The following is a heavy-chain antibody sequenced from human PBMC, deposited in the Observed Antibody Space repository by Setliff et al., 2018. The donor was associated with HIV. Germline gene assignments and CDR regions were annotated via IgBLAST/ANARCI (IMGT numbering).Heavy chain of an antibody. J-gene: IGHJ6*03. CDR2: ISSSSSSYT. Sequence: GGSLRLSCAASGFTFSDYYMSWIRQAPGKGLEWVSYISSSSSSYTNYADSVKGRFTISRDNSKNTLFLQMNSLRAEDTAVYYCAKGRYSSGANYYYYYMDVWGKGTTVTVSS. CDR1: GFTFSDYY. D-gene: IGHD6-19*01. CDR3: AKGRYSSGANYYYYYMDV. V-gene: IGHV3-11*05.